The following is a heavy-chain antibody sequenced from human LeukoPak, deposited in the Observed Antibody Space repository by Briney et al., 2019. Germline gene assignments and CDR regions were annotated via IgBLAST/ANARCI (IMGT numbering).Heavy chain of an antibody. D-gene: IGHD4-17*01. J-gene: IGHJ3*02. Sequence: PGGSLRLSCEASGFIFSSYGMHWVRQAPGKGLEWVASIWYDGSNKYYADSVKGRFTISRDNSNNTLYLQMNSLRAEDTAVYYCARGPVTRFEIWGQGTMVTVSS. V-gene: IGHV3-33*01. CDR2: IWYDGSNK. CDR1: GFIFSSYG. CDR3: ARGPVTRFEI.